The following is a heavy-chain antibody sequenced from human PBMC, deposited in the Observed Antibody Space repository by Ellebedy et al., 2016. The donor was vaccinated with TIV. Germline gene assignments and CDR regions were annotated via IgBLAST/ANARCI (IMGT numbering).Heavy chain of an antibody. Sequence: PGGSLRLSCAASGFTFSSYAMHWVRQAPGKGLEWVAVISYDGSNKYHADSVKGRFTISRDNSKNTLYLQMNSLRAEDTAVYYCARDFEVCGGDCYRDYWGQGTLVTVSS. J-gene: IGHJ4*02. CDR2: ISYDGSNK. V-gene: IGHV3-30-3*01. CDR3: ARDFEVCGGDCYRDY. D-gene: IGHD2-21*02. CDR1: GFTFSSYA.